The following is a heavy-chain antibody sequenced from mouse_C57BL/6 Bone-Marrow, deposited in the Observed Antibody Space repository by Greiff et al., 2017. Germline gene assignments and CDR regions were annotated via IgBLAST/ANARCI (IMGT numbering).Heavy chain of an antibody. Sequence: EVHLVESGGDLVKPGGSLKLSCAASGFTFSSYGMSWVRQTPDTRLEWVATISSGGSYTYYPDSVKGRFTISRDNAKNTLYLQMSSLKSEDTAMYYCARLQLGPWFAYWGQGTLVTVSA. J-gene: IGHJ3*01. V-gene: IGHV5-6*01. D-gene: IGHD4-1*02. CDR1: GFTFSSYG. CDR2: ISSGGSYT. CDR3: ARLQLGPWFAY.